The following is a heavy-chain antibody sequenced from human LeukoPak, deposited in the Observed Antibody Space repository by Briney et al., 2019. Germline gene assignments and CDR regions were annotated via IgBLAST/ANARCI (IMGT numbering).Heavy chain of an antibody. CDR2: IRSKEYSGTT. CDR1: GFTFGDYA. D-gene: IGHD3-22*01. J-gene: IGHJ4*02. CDR3: TLYVSSGYPSGGYGY. V-gene: IGHV3-49*04. Sequence: GRSLRLSCKAPGFTFGDYAMSWVRQAPGRGLEWVGFIRSKEYSGTTEYAASVKCRFTISRDDSKSIAYLKMNSLKTEHTAVFYCTLYVSSGYPSGGYGYWGEGTLVTVSS.